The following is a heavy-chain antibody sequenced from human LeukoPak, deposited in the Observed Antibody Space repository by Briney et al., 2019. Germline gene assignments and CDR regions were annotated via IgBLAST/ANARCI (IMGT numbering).Heavy chain of an antibody. CDR2: ISGSGGSR. Sequence: GGSLRLSCAASGFTFSNYGMSWVRQAPGKGLEWVSGISGSGGSRYYADSVKGRFTISRDNSKNTLYLQMNSLKAEDTAVYYCAKDPTYYYGSGTFDYWGQGTLVTVSS. CDR1: GFTFSNYG. CDR3: AKDPTYYYGSGTFDY. D-gene: IGHD3-10*01. J-gene: IGHJ4*02. V-gene: IGHV3-23*01.